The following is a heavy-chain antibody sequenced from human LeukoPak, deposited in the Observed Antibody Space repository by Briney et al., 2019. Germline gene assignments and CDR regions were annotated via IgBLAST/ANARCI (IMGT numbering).Heavy chain of an antibody. CDR3: AHTGTVTTLPHAFHI. CDR2: IYWNGDK. J-gene: IGHJ3*02. D-gene: IGHD4-11*01. Sequence: CRPTRVKPTQTLTLSPTASVFSLSTSGVGVGCSRQPPVETLEWLGPIYWNGDKRDRPSLKSRRTITRATSKNHVCLTMTNMYPLDPATYYCAHTGTVTTLPHAFHISGQPRMVTV. CDR1: VFSLSTSGVG. V-gene: IGHV2-5*01.